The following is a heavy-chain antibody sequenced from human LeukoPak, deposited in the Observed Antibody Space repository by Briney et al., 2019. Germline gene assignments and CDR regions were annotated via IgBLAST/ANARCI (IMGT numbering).Heavy chain of an antibody. J-gene: IGHJ4*02. D-gene: IGHD3-10*01. CDR1: GGSISSYY. CDR3: ASSYYGSGSYPY. Sequence: PSETLSLTCTVSGGSISSYYWSWIRQPPGKGLEWIGYIYYSGSTNYNPSLKSQVTISVDTSKNQFSLKLSSVTAADTAVYYCASSYYGSGSYPYWGQGTLVTVSS. V-gene: IGHV4-59*08. CDR2: IYYSGST.